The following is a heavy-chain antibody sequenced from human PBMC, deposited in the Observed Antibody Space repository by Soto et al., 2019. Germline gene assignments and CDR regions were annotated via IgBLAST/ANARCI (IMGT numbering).Heavy chain of an antibody. CDR2: VKSKTDGGTT. D-gene: IGHD3-22*01. CDR1: GFTFSNAW. V-gene: IGHV3-15*07. Sequence: LRLSCAASGFTFSNAWINWVRQTPGKGLEWVGRVKSKTDGGTTDFAAPVKGRFAISRDDSKNMVYLEMNSLKTEDTAIYYCTTDSYITSIIVRFDYWGHGTLVTVSS. J-gene: IGHJ4*01. CDR3: TTDSYITSIIVRFDY.